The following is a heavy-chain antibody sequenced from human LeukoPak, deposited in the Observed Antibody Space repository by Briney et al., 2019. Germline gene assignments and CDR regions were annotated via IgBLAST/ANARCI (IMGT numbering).Heavy chain of an antibody. D-gene: IGHD4-17*01. CDR3: ATSTRLGDYVGSFFDY. V-gene: IGHV1-18*01. J-gene: IGHJ4*02. CDR1: GGTFSSYA. Sequence: GASVKVSCKASGGTFSSYAISWVRQAPGQGLEWMGWISAYKGNTKFAQKLQGRVTMTTDTSTSTAYMELRSLRSDDTAVYYCATSTRLGDYVGSFFDYWGQGTLVTVSS. CDR2: ISAYKGNT.